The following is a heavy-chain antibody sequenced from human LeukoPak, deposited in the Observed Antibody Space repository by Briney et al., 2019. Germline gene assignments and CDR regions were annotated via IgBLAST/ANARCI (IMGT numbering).Heavy chain of an antibody. J-gene: IGHJ4*02. V-gene: IGHV4-30-4*01. Sequence: PSETLSLTCTVSGGSISSGDYYWSWIRQPPGKSLEWIGYIYYSGSTYYDPSLKSRATISVDTSKNQFSLKLSSVTAADTAVYYCARGRENGDLDYWGQGTLVTVSS. CDR3: ARGRENGDLDY. CDR2: IYYSGST. CDR1: GGSISSGDYY. D-gene: IGHD4-17*01.